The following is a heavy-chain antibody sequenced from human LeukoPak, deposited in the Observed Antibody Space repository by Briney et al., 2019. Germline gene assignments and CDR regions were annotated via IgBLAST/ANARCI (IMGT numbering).Heavy chain of an antibody. Sequence: SETLSLTCTDSGGSISSYYWSWIRQPAGKGLEWIGRIYTSGSTNYNPSLKSRVTMSVDTSKNQFSLKLSSVTAADTAVYYCARDGYSSGWYSVWFDPWGQGTLVTVSS. CDR2: IYTSGST. CDR3: ARDGYSSGWYSVWFDP. D-gene: IGHD6-19*01. CDR1: GGSISSYY. J-gene: IGHJ5*02. V-gene: IGHV4-4*07.